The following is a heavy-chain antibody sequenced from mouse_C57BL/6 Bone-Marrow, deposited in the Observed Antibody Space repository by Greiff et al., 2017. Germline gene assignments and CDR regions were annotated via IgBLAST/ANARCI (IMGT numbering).Heavy chain of an antibody. CDR3: ARNIYYYGSSLHY. J-gene: IGHJ2*01. CDR2: IWSGGST. CDR1: GFSLTSYG. Sequence: VMLVESGPGLVQPSQSLSITCTVSGFSLTSYGVHWVRQSPGKGLEWLGVIWSGGSTDYNAAFISRLSISKDNSKSQVFFKMNSLQADDTAIYYCARNIYYYGSSLHYWGQGTTLTVFS. D-gene: IGHD1-1*01. V-gene: IGHV2-2*01.